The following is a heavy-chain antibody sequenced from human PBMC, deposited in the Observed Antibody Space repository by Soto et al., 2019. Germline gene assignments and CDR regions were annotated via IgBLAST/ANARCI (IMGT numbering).Heavy chain of an antibody. V-gene: IGHV4-59*01. Sequence: SETLSHTCTFSGGSISSYYWSWIRQPPGKGLEWIGYIYYSGSTNYNPSLKSRVTISVDTSKNQFSLKLSSVTAADTAVYYCAREGYGDYGYYGMDVWGQGTTVTVSS. CDR1: GGSISSYY. CDR3: AREGYGDYGYYGMDV. D-gene: IGHD4-17*01. J-gene: IGHJ6*02. CDR2: IYYSGST.